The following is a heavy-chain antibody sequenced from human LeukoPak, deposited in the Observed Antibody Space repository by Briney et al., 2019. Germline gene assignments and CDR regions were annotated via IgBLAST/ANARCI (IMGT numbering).Heavy chain of an antibody. CDR3: AKGPLVSTNSPYTYSYYYMDV. J-gene: IGHJ6*03. CDR1: GGTFSSYA. V-gene: IGHV1-69*05. CDR2: IIPIFGTA. Sequence: GASVKVSCKASGGTFSSYAISWVRQASGQGLEWMGGIIPIFGTANYVQKFQGRVTISTDESTSTAYMELSSLRSEDTAVYYCAKGPLVSTNSPYTYSYYYMDVWGKGTTVTVSS. D-gene: IGHD6-6*01.